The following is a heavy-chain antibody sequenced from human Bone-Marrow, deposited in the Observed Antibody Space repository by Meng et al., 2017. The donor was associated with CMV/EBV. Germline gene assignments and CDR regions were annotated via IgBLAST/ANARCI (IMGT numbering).Heavy chain of an antibody. CDR3: VRHIIVVPARGYGVDV. Sequence: SETLSLSCRVPGHSISSDYFWGWVRQPPGKGLEWIGIYDGGSTYYNPSLKSRIVISVDPSGTQFSLTLSSVTAADTAVYFCVRHIIVVPARGYGVDVRGQATTVTVSS. D-gene: IGHD2-2*01. V-gene: IGHV4-38-2*01. CDR2: IYDGGST. CDR1: GHSISSDYF. J-gene: IGHJ6*02.